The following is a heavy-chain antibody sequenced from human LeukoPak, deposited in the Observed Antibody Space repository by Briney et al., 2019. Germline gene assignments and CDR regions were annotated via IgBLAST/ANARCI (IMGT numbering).Heavy chain of an antibody. V-gene: IGHV3-7*01. Sequence: SGGSLRLSCAASGFTFSNYWMGWVRQAPGKGLEWVANIKQDGSEKYYVDSMKGRFTISRDNAKNSLYLQMDSLRVEDTAIYYCSKSLDYWGRGTLVTVSS. CDR2: IKQDGSEK. CDR1: GFTFSNYW. J-gene: IGHJ4*02. CDR3: SKSLDY.